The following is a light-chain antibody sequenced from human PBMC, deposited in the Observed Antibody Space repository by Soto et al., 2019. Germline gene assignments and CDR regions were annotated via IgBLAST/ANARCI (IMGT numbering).Light chain of an antibody. V-gene: IGLV2-14*01. CDR3: NSYATSNTYG. CDR2: DVS. J-gene: IGLJ1*01. Sequence: QSVLTQPASVSGSPGQSITISCTGTSSDVGAYNYVSWYQQEPGKAPKLMIYDVSNRPSGIFARFSGSKSGNTASLTISGLQAEDEADYYCNSYATSNTYGFGTGTKVTVL. CDR1: SSDVGAYNY.